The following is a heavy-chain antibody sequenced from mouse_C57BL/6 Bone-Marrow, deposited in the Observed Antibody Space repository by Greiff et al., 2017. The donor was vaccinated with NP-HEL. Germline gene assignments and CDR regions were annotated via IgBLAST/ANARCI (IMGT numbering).Heavy chain of an antibody. CDR2: IRLKSDNYAT. Sequence: EVKLMESGGGLVQPGGSMKLSCVASGFTFSNYWMNWVRQSPEKGLEWVAQIRLKSDNYATHYAESVKGRFTISRDDSKSSVYLQMNNLRAEDTGIYYCTASYGNGPWFAYWGQGTLVTVSA. D-gene: IGHD2-10*01. CDR3: TASYGNGPWFAY. V-gene: IGHV6-3*01. J-gene: IGHJ3*01. CDR1: GFTFSNYW.